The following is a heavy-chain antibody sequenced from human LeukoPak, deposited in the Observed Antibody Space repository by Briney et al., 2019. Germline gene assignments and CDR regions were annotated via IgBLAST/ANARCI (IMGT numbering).Heavy chain of an antibody. J-gene: IGHJ6*02. Sequence: PGESLKISCKGSGYSFTSYWIGWVRQMPGKGLEWMGIIYPGDSDTRYSPSFQGQVTISADKSISTAYLQWSSLKASDTAMYYCARFLGYYDYYYGMDVWGQGTTVTVSS. D-gene: IGHD3-3*01. CDR3: ARFLGYYDYYYGMDV. CDR1: GYSFTSYW. CDR2: IYPGDSDT. V-gene: IGHV5-51*01.